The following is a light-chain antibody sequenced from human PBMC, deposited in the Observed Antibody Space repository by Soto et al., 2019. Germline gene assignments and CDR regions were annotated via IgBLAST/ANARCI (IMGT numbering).Light chain of an antibody. J-gene: IGLJ1*01. CDR2: DVS. CDR1: SSDIGGYNY. CDR3: SSYTTSPLSYV. Sequence: QSALAQPASVSGSPGQSITISCTGTSSDIGGYNYVSWYQQHPGKVPKLMIYDVSSRPSGVSNRFSGSKPGNTASLTISGLQAEDEADYYCSSYTTSPLSYVFGTGTKVTVL. V-gene: IGLV2-14*01.